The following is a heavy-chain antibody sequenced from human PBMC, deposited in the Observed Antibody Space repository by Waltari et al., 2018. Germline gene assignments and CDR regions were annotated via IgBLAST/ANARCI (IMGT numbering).Heavy chain of an antibody. J-gene: IGHJ6*03. CDR3: ARDSSGYYGPYYYYYYMDV. Sequence: EVQLVESGGGLVQPGGSLRLSCAASGFTVSSNYMSWFRQAPGKGLGWVSVIYSGGSTYYADSVKGRFTISRDNSKNTLYLQMNSLRAEDTAVYYCARDSSGYYGPYYYYYYMDVWGKGTTVTVSS. D-gene: IGHD3-22*01. CDR1: GFTVSSNY. CDR2: IYSGGST. V-gene: IGHV3-66*02.